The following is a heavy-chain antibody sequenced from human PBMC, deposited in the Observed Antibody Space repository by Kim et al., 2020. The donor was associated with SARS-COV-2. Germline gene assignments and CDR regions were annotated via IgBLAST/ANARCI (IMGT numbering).Heavy chain of an antibody. D-gene: IGHD6-6*01. CDR3: ASYSSSEFDY. J-gene: IGHJ4*02. V-gene: IGHV1-2*02. Sequence: TNYAPKFQGRVTMTRDTASSTAYMELSRLRSDDTAVYYCASYSSSEFDYWGQGTLVTVSS. CDR2: T.